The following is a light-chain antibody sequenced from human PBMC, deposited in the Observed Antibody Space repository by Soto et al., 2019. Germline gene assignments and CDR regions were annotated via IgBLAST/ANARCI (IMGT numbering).Light chain of an antibody. CDR3: QQYDNWPRT. Sequence: EIVMTQYPATLSVSPGERATLPCRASQSVSSNLAWYQQKPGQAPRLLIYSASTRAIGIPARFSGSGSGTEFTLTISSLQSEDFAVYYCQQYDNWPRTFGQGTKVDIK. J-gene: IGKJ1*01. CDR1: QSVSSN. V-gene: IGKV3-15*01. CDR2: SAS.